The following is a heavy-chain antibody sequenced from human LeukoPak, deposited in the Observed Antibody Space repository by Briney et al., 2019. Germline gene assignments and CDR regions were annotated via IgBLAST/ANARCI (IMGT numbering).Heavy chain of an antibody. CDR1: GFTFSNYG. Sequence: GGSLRLSCAASGFTFSNYGMHWVRQAPGKGLEWVAFIRYDGSNKYYADSVKGRFTISRDNSKNTLYLQMNSLRAEDTAVYYCAKDTSGYSYGSDYWGQGTLVTVSS. J-gene: IGHJ4*02. CDR2: IRYDGSNK. CDR3: AKDTSGYSYGSDY. D-gene: IGHD5-18*01. V-gene: IGHV3-30*02.